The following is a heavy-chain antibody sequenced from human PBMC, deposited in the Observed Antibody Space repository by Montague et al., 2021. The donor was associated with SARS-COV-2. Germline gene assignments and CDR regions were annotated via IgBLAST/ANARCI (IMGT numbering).Heavy chain of an antibody. CDR3: ARDLRRIPIFGGVLNYYYGMDV. CDR2: IWYDGSNK. D-gene: IGHD3-3*01. J-gene: IGHJ6*02. V-gene: IGHV3-33*01. CDR1: GFTFSSYG. Sequence: SLRLSCAASGFTFSSYGMHWVRQAPGKGLEWVAVIWYDGSNKYYADSVKGRFTISRDNSKNTLYLQMNSLRAEDTAVYYCARDLRRIPIFGGVLNYYYGMDVWGQGTTVTVSS.